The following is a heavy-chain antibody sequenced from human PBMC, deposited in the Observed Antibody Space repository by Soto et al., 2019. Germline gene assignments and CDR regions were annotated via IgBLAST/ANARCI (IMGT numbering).Heavy chain of an antibody. CDR1: GSTFTRYG. CDR2: ISAYNGNT. J-gene: IGHJ6*02. Sequence: ASVKGYCKASGSTFTRYGIGWVRQATGQGLEWMGWISAYNGNTNYAQKLQGRVTMTTDTSTSTAYMELRSLRSDDTAVYYCARDSSGWTLYYYYGMDVWGQGTTVTVSS. V-gene: IGHV1-18*01. D-gene: IGHD6-19*01. CDR3: ARDSSGWTLYYYYGMDV.